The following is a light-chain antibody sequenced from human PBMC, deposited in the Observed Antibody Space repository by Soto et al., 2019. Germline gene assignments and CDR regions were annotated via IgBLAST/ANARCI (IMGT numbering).Light chain of an antibody. CDR1: QGISSY. CDR3: QQLLSYPIT. V-gene: IGKV1-9*01. CDR2: AAS. J-gene: IGKJ5*01. Sequence: DIQLTTSPSFLSASVGDRVTITCRASQGISSYLAWYQQKPGKAPKLLIYAASTLQSGVPLRFSGSGSGTSFTLTISSLQPEDFATYYCQQLLSYPITFGQGTRREIK.